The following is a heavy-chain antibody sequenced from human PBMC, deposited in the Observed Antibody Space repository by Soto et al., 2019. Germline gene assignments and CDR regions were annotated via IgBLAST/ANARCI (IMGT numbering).Heavy chain of an antibody. V-gene: IGHV1-18*01. D-gene: IGHD3-16*02. CDR3: ARDMVTFGGVLGSGY. Sequence: QVPLMQSGAEVKKPGASVKVSCKASGYTFINYGINWVRQAPGQGLEWMGWISAYNGNTKDAQKFQGRVTLTTDTSTSTAYMELTGLRYDDTAVYYCARDMVTFGGVLGSGYWGQGTLVTVSS. CDR1: GYTFINYG. J-gene: IGHJ4*02. CDR2: ISAYNGNT.